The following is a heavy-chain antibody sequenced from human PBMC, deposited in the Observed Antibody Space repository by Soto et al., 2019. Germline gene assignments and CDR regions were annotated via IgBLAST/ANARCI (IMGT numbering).Heavy chain of an antibody. CDR2: IYYSGST. CDR1: GGSISSYY. D-gene: IGHD2-15*01. Sequence: SETLSLTCTVSGGSISSYYWSWIRQPPGKGLEWIGYIYYSGSTNYNPSLKSRVTISVDTSKNQFSLKLSSVTAADTAVYYCARIGCSGSSCYSPTYYYYYGMDVWGQGTTVTVSS. V-gene: IGHV4-59*01. J-gene: IGHJ6*02. CDR3: ARIGCSGSSCYSPTYYYYYGMDV.